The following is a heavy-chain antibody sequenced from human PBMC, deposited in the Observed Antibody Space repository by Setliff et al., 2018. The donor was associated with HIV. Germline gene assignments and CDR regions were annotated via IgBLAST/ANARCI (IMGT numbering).Heavy chain of an antibody. CDR3: AREFGAGIRQIVAGEFYYMDV. CDR2: INPNSGGT. CDR1: GDTFTDYY. J-gene: IGHJ6*03. D-gene: IGHD5-12*01. Sequence: ASVKVSCKASGDTFTDYYFHWLRQAPGQGLEWMGRINPNSGGTNYAQKFRGRVTMTRDTSISTAYMELSRLRSDDTAVYYCAREFGAGIRQIVAGEFYYMDVWGKGTTVTVSS. V-gene: IGHV1-2*06.